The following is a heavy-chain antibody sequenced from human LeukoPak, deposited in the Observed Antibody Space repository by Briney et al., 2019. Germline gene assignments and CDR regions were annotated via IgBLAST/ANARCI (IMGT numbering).Heavy chain of an antibody. D-gene: IGHD6-6*01. CDR1: GFTFDDYA. Sequence: PGRSLRLSCAASGFTFDDYAMHWVRQAPGKGLEWVSGISWNSGSIGYADSVKGRFTISRDNAKNSLYLQMNSLRAEDTAVYYCARDGVAARFSYYYGMDVWGQGTTVTVSS. CDR3: ARDGVAARFSYYYGMDV. V-gene: IGHV3-9*01. J-gene: IGHJ6*02. CDR2: ISWNSGSI.